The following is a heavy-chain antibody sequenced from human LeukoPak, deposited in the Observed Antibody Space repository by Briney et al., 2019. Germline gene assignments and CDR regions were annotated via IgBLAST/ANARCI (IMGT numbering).Heavy chain of an antibody. V-gene: IGHV3-7*01. Sequence: GVLRLSCGASGFTFDDYWMSWVRQAPGQGLEWVANINQDGSEKYYLDSAKGRFTISRDNAKNSLYLQMNSLRAEDTAVYYCARTLLQQQLAEIRGYYYYYYMDVWGKGTTVTISS. J-gene: IGHJ6*03. D-gene: IGHD6-13*01. CDR1: GFTFDDYW. CDR2: INQDGSEK. CDR3: ARTLLQQQLAEIRGYYYYYYMDV.